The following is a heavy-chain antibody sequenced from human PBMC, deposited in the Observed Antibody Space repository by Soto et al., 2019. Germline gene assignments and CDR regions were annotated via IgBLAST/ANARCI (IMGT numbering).Heavy chain of an antibody. D-gene: IGHD6-13*01. J-gene: IGHJ4*02. V-gene: IGHV1-3*01. CDR2: INAGNGNT. CDR1: GYTFTSYA. Sequence: ASVKVSCKASGYTFTSYAMHWVRQAPGQRLEWMGWINAGNGNTKYSQKFQGRVTITRDTSASTAYMELSSLRSEDTAGYYCATAWTIPAGGKKLDFWGQGTLVIVSS. CDR3: ATAWTIPAGGKKLDF.